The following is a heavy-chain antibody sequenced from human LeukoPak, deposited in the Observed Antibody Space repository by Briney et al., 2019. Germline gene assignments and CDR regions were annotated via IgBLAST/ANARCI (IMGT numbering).Heavy chain of an antibody. Sequence: SVKVSCKASGGTFTSYAISWVRQAPGQGLEWMGGIIPIFGTANYAQKFQGRVTITADKSTSTAYMELSSLRSEDMAVYYCAREGPIVVVPAALDYWGQGTLVTVSS. D-gene: IGHD2-2*01. CDR3: AREGPIVVVPAALDY. V-gene: IGHV1-69*06. CDR2: IIPIFGTA. CDR1: GGTFTSYA. J-gene: IGHJ4*02.